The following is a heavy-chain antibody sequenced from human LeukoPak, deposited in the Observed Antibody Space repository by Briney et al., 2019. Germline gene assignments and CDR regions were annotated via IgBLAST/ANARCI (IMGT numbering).Heavy chain of an antibody. J-gene: IGHJ4*02. CDR2: ISYDGSNK. CDR3: AKAPRLAYYFDY. Sequence: GGSLRLSCAASGFTFSSYGMHWVRQAPGKGLEWVAVISYDGSNKYYADSVKGRFTISRDNSKNTLYLQMNSLRAEDTAVYYCAKAPRLAYYFDYWGQGTLVTVSS. CDR1: GFTFSSYG. V-gene: IGHV3-30*18.